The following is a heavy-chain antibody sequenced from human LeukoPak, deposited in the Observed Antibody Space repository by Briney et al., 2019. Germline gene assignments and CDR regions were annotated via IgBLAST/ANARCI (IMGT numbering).Heavy chain of an antibody. D-gene: IGHD6-13*01. CDR2: INQDGSER. CDR1: GFTFSTYW. V-gene: IGHV3-7*01. Sequence: GGSLRLSCAASGFTFSTYWMTWVRQAPGKGLEWVANINQDGSERFYVDSVKGRFTISRDNAKKMLFLQMNSLRAEDTAVYYCARDDSSSWYQEYWGQGTLVTVSS. J-gene: IGHJ4*02. CDR3: ARDDSSSWYQEY.